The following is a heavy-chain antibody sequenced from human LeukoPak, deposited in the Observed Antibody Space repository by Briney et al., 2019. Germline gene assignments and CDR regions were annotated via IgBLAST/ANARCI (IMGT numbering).Heavy chain of an antibody. CDR3: VREGYYESGGPFSGYFDY. D-gene: IGHD3-22*01. CDR1: GFIFNDNA. V-gene: IGHV3-30*04. CDR2: ISSDGNTK. Sequence: GGSLRLSCAASGFIFNDNAIHWARQAPGKGLEWVAVISSDGNTKFYTNSVKGRFTISRDNSKNTLSLQLSSLRVEDTAIYYCVREGYYESGGPFSGYFDYWGQGDLVTVSS. J-gene: IGHJ4*02.